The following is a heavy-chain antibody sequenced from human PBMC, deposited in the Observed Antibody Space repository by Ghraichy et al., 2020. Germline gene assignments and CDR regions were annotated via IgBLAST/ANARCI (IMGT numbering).Heavy chain of an antibody. CDR1: GFTFSSYA. D-gene: IGHD2-8*01. CDR2: ISGSGGST. CDR3: ARGDDCTNGGCYKGGDFDY. J-gene: IGHJ4*02. V-gene: IGHV3-23*01. Sequence: GGSLRLSCAASGFTFSSYAMSWVRQAPGKGLEWVSAISGSGGSTYYADSVKGRFTISRDNSKNTLYLQMNSLRAEDTAVYYCARGDDCTNGGCYKGGDFDYLRQGALATHSS.